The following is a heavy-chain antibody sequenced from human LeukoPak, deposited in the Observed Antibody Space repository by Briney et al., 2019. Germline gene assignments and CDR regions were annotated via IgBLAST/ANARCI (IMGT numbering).Heavy chain of an antibody. J-gene: IGHJ2*01. CDR3: ARAVYDSSGYYSDWYFDL. V-gene: IGHV4-59*01. CDR1: GGSISSYY. CDR2: IYYSGST. Sequence: SETLSLTCTVSGGSISSYYWSWIRQPPGRGLEWIGYIYYSGSTNYNPSLKSRVTISVDTSKNQFSLKLSSVTAADTAVYYCARAVYDSSGYYSDWYFDLWGRGTLSLSPQ. D-gene: IGHD3-22*01.